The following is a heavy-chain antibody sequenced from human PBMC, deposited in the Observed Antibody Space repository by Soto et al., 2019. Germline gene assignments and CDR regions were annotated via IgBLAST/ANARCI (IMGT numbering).Heavy chain of an antibody. J-gene: IGHJ4*02. CDR1: GFTFSNYA. V-gene: IGHV3-30-3*01. CDR2: ISYDGSDK. D-gene: IGHD6-19*01. CDR3: ARVASAYNSGWYFDY. Sequence: GGSLRLSCAASGFTFSNYAMHWVRQAPGKGLGWVAVISYDGSDKYFADSVKGRFTISRDNSKNTLYLQMNSLRAEDTAVFYCARVASAYNSGWYFDYWGQGTLVTVSS.